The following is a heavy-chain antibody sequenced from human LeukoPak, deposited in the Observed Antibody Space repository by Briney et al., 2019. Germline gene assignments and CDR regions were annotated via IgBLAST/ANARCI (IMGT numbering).Heavy chain of an antibody. V-gene: IGHV3-74*01. Sequence: PGGSLRLSCAASGFTFSSYWMHWVRQAPGKGLVWGSRINSDVSSTTYAGSVKGRFTIPRDNAKNTLYLQMNSLRAEDTAVYYCASIPGDWGQGTLVSVSS. CDR3: ASIPGD. CDR1: GFTFSSYW. D-gene: IGHD7-27*01. CDR2: INSDVSST. J-gene: IGHJ4*02.